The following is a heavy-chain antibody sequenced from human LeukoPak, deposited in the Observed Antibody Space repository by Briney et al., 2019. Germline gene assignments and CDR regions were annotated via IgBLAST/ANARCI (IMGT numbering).Heavy chain of an antibody. Sequence: GGSLTLSCAASGFTFSSYVMSWVRQAPGKGLEWVSGISGSGGSTYYADSVKGRFTISRDNSKNTLYLQMNSLRVEDTAVYYCAKHDNGFLHYWGQGTLVTVSS. J-gene: IGHJ4*02. D-gene: IGHD2-8*01. CDR3: AKHDNGFLHY. CDR2: ISGSGGST. V-gene: IGHV3-23*01. CDR1: GFTFSSYV.